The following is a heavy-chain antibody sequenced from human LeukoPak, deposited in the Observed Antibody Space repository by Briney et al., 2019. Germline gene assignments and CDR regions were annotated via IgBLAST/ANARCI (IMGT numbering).Heavy chain of an antibody. V-gene: IGHV3-23*01. CDR3: AKGPRQQLVTRFDN. CDR2: ISASGGSK. J-gene: IGHJ4*02. CDR1: GFIFSTHA. Sequence: GGSLRLSCAASGFIFSTHAVSWVRQAPGKGLEWVSDISASGGSKYYADAVKGRLTLSRDNAKNTRYLEMSTRRADDTALNYCAKGPRQQLVTRFDNWGQGTLVTVS. D-gene: IGHD6-13*01.